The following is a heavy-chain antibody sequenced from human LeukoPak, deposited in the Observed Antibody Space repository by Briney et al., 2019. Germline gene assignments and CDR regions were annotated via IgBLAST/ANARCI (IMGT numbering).Heavy chain of an antibody. D-gene: IGHD3-22*01. J-gene: IGHJ4*02. V-gene: IGHV3-53*04. CDR1: GFSVSITY. CDR2: IYSNSGGNT. CDR3: ARMRYYDSGGFPNFDY. Sequence: GGSLRLSCAASGFSVSITYMSWGRHAPGKGPEWVPVIYSNSGGNTYYAESVEGRFTISRHTSKNTLYLQMNSLRAEDTAVYYCARMRYYDSGGFPNFDYWGQGTLVTVSS.